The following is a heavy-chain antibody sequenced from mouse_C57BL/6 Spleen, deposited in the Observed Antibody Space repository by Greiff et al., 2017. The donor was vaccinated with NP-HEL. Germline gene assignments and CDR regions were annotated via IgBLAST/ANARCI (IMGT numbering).Heavy chain of an antibody. CDR1: GYTFTDYN. Sequence: EVQLQQSGPELVKPGASVKIPCKASGYTFTDYNMDWVKQSHGKSLEWIGDINPNNGGTIYNQKFKGKATLTVDKSSSTAYMELRSLTSEDTAVYYCAREGTAQDSYYAMDYWGQGTSVTVSS. D-gene: IGHD3-2*02. J-gene: IGHJ4*01. V-gene: IGHV1-18*01. CDR2: INPNNGGT. CDR3: AREGTAQDSYYAMDY.